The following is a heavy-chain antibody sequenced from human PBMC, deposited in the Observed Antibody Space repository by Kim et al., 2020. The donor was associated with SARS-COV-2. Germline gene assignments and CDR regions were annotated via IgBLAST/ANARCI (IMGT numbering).Heavy chain of an antibody. V-gene: IGHV3-23*01. D-gene: IGHD2-15*01. CDR2: ISGSDDSA. Sequence: GGSLRLSCAASGFTFNTHAMSWVRQAPGKGLEWVSAISGSDDSADYADSVKGRFTISRDISRQTLLLVMKNLRAEDTAVYFCAKGLPIEPRVYDYWGQGTLVAVSS. J-gene: IGHJ4*02. CDR1: GFTFNTHA. CDR3: AKGLPIEPRVYDY.